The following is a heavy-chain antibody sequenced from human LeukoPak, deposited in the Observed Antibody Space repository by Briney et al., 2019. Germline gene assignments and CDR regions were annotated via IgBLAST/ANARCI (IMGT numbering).Heavy chain of an antibody. J-gene: IGHJ4*02. D-gene: IGHD3-16*02. CDR3: AKQVWGSYRSPGAFDY. CDR2: ISWNSFSI. V-gene: IGHV3-9*01. Sequence: GGSLRLSCAASGFTFDDYAMHWVRQAPGKGLEWVSGISWNSFSIGYADSVKGRFTISRDNSKNTLYLQMNSLRAEDTAVYYCAKQVWGSYRSPGAFDYWGQGTLVTVSS. CDR1: GFTFDDYA.